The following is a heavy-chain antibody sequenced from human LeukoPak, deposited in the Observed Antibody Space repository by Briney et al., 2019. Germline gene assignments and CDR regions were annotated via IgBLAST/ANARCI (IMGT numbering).Heavy chain of an antibody. V-gene: IGHV3-30*18. D-gene: IGHD2-2*01. CDR3: AKEQAVVPAAINY. Sequence: GGSLRLSCAASGFTFSSYGMHWVRQAPGKGLEWVAVISYDGSNKYYADSVKGRFTISRDNSKNTLYLQMNSLRAEDTAVYYCAKEQAVVPAAINYWGQGTLVTVSS. CDR2: ISYDGSNK. CDR1: GFTFSSYG. J-gene: IGHJ4*02.